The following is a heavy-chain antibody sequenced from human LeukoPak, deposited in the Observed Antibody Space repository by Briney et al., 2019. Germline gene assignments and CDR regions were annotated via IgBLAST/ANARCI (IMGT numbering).Heavy chain of an antibody. V-gene: IGHV1-18*01. Sequence: ASVKVSCKASGYTFTSYAMHWVRQAPGQGLEWMGWISAYNGNTNYAQKLQGRVTMTTDTSTSTAYMELRSLRSDDTAVYYCARDLGMVYAEQGGYWGQGTLVTVSS. J-gene: IGHJ4*02. D-gene: IGHD2-8*01. CDR2: ISAYNGNT. CDR1: GYTFTSYA. CDR3: ARDLGMVYAEQGGY.